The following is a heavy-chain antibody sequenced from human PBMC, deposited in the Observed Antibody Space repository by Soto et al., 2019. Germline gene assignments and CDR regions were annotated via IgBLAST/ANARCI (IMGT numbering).Heavy chain of an antibody. CDR2: INSDGSNT. J-gene: IGHJ6*03. D-gene: IGHD6-19*01. CDR3: ARDQQVADMYYYYYYMDV. V-gene: IGHV3-74*01. CDR1: GFTYSSYW. Sequence: GGSLRLSCAASGFTYSSYWMHWVRQAPGKGLVWVSRINSDGSNTSYADSVKGRFTISRDNAKNTLYLQMNSLRAEDTAVYYCARDQQVADMYYYYYYMDVWGKGTTVTVSS.